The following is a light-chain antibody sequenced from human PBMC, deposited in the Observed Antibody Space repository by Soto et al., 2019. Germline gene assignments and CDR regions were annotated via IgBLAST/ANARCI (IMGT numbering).Light chain of an antibody. CDR1: QSVSSSY. CDR3: QQYGSSQS. V-gene: IGKV3-20*01. CDR2: GAS. J-gene: IGKJ1*01. Sequence: EIVLTQSPGTLSLSPGERATLSCRASQSVSSSYLAWYQQKPGQAPRLLIYGASSRAPGIQDRFSGSGSGTDFTLTISRLEPEDFAVYYCQQYGSSQSFGQGTKVEIK.